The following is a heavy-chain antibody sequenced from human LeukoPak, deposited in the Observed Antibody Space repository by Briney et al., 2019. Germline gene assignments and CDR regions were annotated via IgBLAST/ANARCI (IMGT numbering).Heavy chain of an antibody. CDR2: VHYSGTA. D-gene: IGHD4-17*01. CDR1: GFTFSDYY. Sequence: PGGSLRLSCAASGFTFSDYYMSWIRQPPGKGLEFIGHVHYSGTANYNPSLRSRVTISIDTSKKHFFLKLKSVTAADTAVYYCARGYGDFRVEGRYFHSWGQGTLVTVSS. V-gene: IGHV4-59*01. J-gene: IGHJ4*02. CDR3: ARGYGDFRVEGRYFHS.